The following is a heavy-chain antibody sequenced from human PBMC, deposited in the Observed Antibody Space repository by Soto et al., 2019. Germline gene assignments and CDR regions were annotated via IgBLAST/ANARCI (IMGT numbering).Heavy chain of an antibody. CDR2: ITQDGSAE. J-gene: IGHJ4*02. CDR3: ARVAAAGRGTDY. V-gene: IGHV3-7*04. CDR1: GFSFSSYW. Sequence: EVQVVESGGGLVQPGGSLRLSCAASGFSFSSYWMTWVRQAPGKGLEWVATITQDGSAEYYVDSVKGRFTISRDNSKNSRCLQRNTLRAEDRAVYYCARVAAAGRGTDYWGQGTPVTVSS. D-gene: IGHD6-13*01.